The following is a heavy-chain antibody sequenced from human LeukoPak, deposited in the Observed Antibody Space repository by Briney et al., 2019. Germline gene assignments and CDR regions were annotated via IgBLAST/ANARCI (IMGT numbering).Heavy chain of an antibody. J-gene: IGHJ4*02. CDR3: AKFGSSGLQGY. V-gene: IGHV3-23*01. D-gene: IGHD6-6*01. CDR2: ISGSGGST. Sequence: GGSLRLSCAASGFTFSSYAMCWVRQAPGKGLEWVSGISGSGGSTYYLDSVKGRFTISRDNSKNTLYLQMNSLKSEDTAVYYCAKFGSSGLQGYWGQGTLVTVSS. CDR1: GFTFSSYA.